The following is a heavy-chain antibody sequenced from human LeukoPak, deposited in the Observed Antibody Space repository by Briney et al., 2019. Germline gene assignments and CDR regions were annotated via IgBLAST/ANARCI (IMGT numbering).Heavy chain of an antibody. CDR3: ASQKGRDYYDSSGYYGY. J-gene: IGHJ4*02. V-gene: IGHV1-2*02. D-gene: IGHD3-22*01. CDR2: INPNSGGT. Sequence: ASVKVSCKASGYTFTGYYMHWVRQAPGQGLEWMGWINPNSGGTNYAQKFQGRVTMTRDTSISTAYMELSRLRSDDTAVYHCASQKGRDYYDSSGYYGYWGQGTLVTVSS. CDR1: GYTFTGYY.